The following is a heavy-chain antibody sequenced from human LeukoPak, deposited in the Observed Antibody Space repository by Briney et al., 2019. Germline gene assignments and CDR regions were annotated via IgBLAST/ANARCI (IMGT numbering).Heavy chain of an antibody. D-gene: IGHD3-10*01. CDR2: INHSGST. CDR3: ARGQMVRGVITH. J-gene: IGHJ4*02. CDR1: GGSFSGYY. Sequence: PSETLSLTCAVHGGSFSGYYWSWIRQPPGKGLEWIGEINHSGSTNYNPSLKSRVTISVDTSKNQFSLKLSSVTAADTAVYYCARGQMVRGVITHWGQGTLVTVSS. V-gene: IGHV4-34*01.